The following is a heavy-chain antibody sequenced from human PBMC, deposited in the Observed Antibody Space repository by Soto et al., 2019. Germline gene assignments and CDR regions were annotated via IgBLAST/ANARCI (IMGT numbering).Heavy chain of an antibody. J-gene: IGHJ4*02. D-gene: IGHD6-6*01. CDR2: IYPGDSDT. V-gene: IGHV5-51*01. CDR1: GYSFTSYW. Sequence: PGESLKISCKGSGYSFTSYWIGWVRQMPGKGLEWMGIIYPGDSDTRYSPSFQGQVTISADKSISTAYLQWSSLKASDTAMYYCAAYTSSSGRHFEHWGQGTLVTVSS. CDR3: AAYTSSSGRHFEH.